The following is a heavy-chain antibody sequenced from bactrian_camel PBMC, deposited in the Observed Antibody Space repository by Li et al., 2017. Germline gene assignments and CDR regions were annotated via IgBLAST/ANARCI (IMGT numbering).Heavy chain of an antibody. J-gene: IGHJ4*01. D-gene: IGHD6*01. CDR2: IDDNLSTS. CDR3: AEGRGSRGEHCYSLNY. V-gene: IGHV3S63*01. CDR1: GFTTGC. Sequence: HVQLVESGGDSVQAGGSLKLACVASGFTTGCIAWFRRAPEKVHEGVAAIDDNLSTSNYAPSVKGRFTVSQDSARNTVYLQMNNLQPEDTAMYYCAEGRGSRGEHCYSLNYWGQGTQVTVS.